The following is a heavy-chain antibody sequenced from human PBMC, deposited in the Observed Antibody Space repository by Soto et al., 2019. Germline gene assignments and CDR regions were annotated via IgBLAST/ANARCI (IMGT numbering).Heavy chain of an antibody. CDR2: ISSNGGST. V-gene: IGHV3-64*01. D-gene: IGHD3-10*01. J-gene: IGHJ4*02. CDR3: ARDFPYGSGSYYLDY. CDR1: GFTFSSYA. Sequence: PGGSLRLSCAASGFTFSSYAMHWVRQAPGKGLEYVSAISSNGGSTYYANSVKGRFTISRDNSKNTLYLQMGSLRAEDMAVYYCARDFPYGSGSYYLDYWGQGT.